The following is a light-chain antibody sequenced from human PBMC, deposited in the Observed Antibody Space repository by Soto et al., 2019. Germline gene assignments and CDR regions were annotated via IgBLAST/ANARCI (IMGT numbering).Light chain of an antibody. CDR3: LLYYGGAVV. CDR1: SGAVTRGYY. V-gene: IGLV7-43*01. CDR2: STS. Sequence: QSVVTQEPSLTVSPGGTVTLTCASSSGAVTRGYYPNWFQQKPGQAPRALIYSTSNQHSGTPARFSGSLPGGKAALTLSGVQPEDEAEYYCLLYYGGAVVFGGGTKLTVL. J-gene: IGLJ2*01.